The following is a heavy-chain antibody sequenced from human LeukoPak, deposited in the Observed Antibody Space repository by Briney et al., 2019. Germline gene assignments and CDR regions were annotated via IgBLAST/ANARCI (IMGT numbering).Heavy chain of an antibody. D-gene: IGHD5-12*01. J-gene: IGHJ4*02. Sequence: ASVKVSCKASGYTFTSYGISWVRQAPGQGLEWMGRISGYNGNTNYAQKLQGRVTMTTDTSTSTAYMELRSLRSDDTAVYYCARDPGRGYSGYADYWGQGALATVSS. V-gene: IGHV1-18*01. CDR3: ARDPGRGYSGYADY. CDR1: GYTFTSYG. CDR2: ISGYNGNT.